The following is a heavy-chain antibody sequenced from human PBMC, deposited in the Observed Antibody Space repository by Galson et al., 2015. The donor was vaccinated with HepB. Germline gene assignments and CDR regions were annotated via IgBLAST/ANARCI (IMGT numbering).Heavy chain of an antibody. CDR1: GFTFSSYG. V-gene: IGHV3-30*18. CDR3: AKDGGSSWYYYYYGMDV. Sequence: SLRLSCAASGFTFSSYGMHWVRQAPGKGLEWVAVISYDGSNKYYADSVKGRFTISRDNSKNTLYLQMNSLRAEDTAVYYCAKDGGSSWYYYYYGMDVWGQGTTVTVSS. D-gene: IGHD6-13*01. CDR2: ISYDGSNK. J-gene: IGHJ6*02.